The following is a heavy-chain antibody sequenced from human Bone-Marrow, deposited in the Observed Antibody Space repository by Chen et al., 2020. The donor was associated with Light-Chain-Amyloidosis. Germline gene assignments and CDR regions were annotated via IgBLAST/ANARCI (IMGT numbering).Heavy chain of an antibody. CDR2: INHSGST. J-gene: IGHJ1*01. CDR3: ARGQGIGVAGTRDFQH. Sequence: QVQLQQWGAGLLKPSETLSLTCAVYGGSFSGYYWSWIRQPPGKGLEWIGEINHSGSTNYNPSLKSRVTISVDTSKNQFSLKLRSVTAADTAVYYCARGQGIGVAGTRDFQHWGQGTLVTVSS. CDR1: GGSFSGYY. V-gene: IGHV4-34*01. D-gene: IGHD6-19*01.